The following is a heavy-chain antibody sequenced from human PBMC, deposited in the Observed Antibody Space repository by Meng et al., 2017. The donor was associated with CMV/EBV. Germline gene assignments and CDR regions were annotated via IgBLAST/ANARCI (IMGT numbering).Heavy chain of an antibody. V-gene: IGHV4-59*01. CDR1: GGSISSYY. Sequence: SETLSLTCTVSGGSISSYYWSWIRQPPGKGLEWIGYIYYSGGTNYNPSLKSRVTISVDTSKNQFSLKLSSVTAADTAVYYCVRGHDFWSGYYTGPWFDPWGQGTLVTVSS. CDR3: VRGHDFWSGYYTGPWFDP. J-gene: IGHJ5*02. CDR2: IYYSGGT. D-gene: IGHD3-3*01.